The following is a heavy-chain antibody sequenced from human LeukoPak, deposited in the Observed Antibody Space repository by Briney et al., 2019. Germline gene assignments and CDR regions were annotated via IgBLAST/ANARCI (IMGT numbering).Heavy chain of an antibody. CDR1: GYTFTGYY. V-gene: IGHV1-2*06. J-gene: IGHJ4*02. CDR2: INPNSGGT. CDR3: ARDLGSSSPLDY. D-gene: IGHD6-13*01. Sequence: ASVKVSCKASGYTFTGYYMHWVRQAPGQGLEWMGRINPNSGGTNYAQKFQGRVTITTDESTSTAYMEMSSLRSEDTAVYYCARDLGSSSPLDYWGQGTLVTVSS.